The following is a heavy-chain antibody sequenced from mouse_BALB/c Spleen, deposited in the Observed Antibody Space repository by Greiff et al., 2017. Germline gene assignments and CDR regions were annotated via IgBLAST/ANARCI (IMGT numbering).Heavy chain of an antibody. V-gene: IGHV14-4*02. CDR3: NRPTGLAY. CDR2: IDPENGDT. J-gene: IGHJ3*01. Sequence: EVKLVESGAELVRSGASVKLSCTASGFNIKDYYMHWVKQRPEQGLEWIGWIDPENGDTEYAPKFQGKATMTADTSSNTAYLQLSSLTSEDTAVYYCNRPTGLAYWGQGTLVTVSA. CDR1: GFNIKDYY.